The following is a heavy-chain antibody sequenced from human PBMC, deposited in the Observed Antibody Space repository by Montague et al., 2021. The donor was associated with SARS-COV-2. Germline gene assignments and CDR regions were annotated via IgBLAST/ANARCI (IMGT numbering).Heavy chain of an antibody. J-gene: IGHJ6*02. CDR2: IYTSGST. V-gene: IGHV4-4*07. CDR3: AREAWFGDKTSASEYYGMDV. CDR1: GGSISSYY. D-gene: IGHD3-10*01. Sequence: SETLSLTCTVFGGSISSYYWSWIRQPAGKGLEWIGRIYTSGSTNXNPSLKSRVTMSVDTSKNQFSLKLSSVTAADTAVYYCAREAWFGDKTSASEYYGMDVWGQGTTVTVSS.